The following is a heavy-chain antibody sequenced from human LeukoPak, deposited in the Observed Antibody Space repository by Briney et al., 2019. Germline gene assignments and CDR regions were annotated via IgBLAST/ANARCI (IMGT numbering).Heavy chain of an antibody. D-gene: IGHD5-18*01. CDR2: MSYDGSNK. J-gene: IGHJ4*02. CDR3: AKDRGYSYGYWLDY. V-gene: IGHV3-30*18. Sequence: GGSLRLSCAASGFTFSSYGMHWVRQAPGKGLEWVAVMSYDGSNKYYADSVKGRFTISRDNSKNTLYLQMNSLRAEDTAVYYCAKDRGYSYGYWLDYWGQGTLVTVSS. CDR1: GFTFSSYG.